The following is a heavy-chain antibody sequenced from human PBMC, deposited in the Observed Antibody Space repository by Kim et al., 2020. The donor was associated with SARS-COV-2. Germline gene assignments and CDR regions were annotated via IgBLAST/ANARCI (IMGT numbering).Heavy chain of an antibody. V-gene: IGHV4-39*01. D-gene: IGHD3-10*01. CDR3: ARQGGSGKSLFDY. CDR2: IYYSGNT. Sequence: SETLSLTCTVSGGSISSSTYYWGWIRQPPGKGLEWIGSIYYSGNTYYNPSLKSRVTISVDTSKNQFSLQLSSVTAADTAVYYCARQGGSGKSLFDYWGQGTLVTVSS. J-gene: IGHJ4*02. CDR1: GGSISSSTYY.